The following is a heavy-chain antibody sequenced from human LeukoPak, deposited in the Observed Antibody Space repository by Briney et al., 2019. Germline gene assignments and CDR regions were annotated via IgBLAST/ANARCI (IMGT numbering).Heavy chain of an antibody. D-gene: IGHD4-17*01. J-gene: IGHJ4*02. Sequence: GGSLRLSCAASGFTFSSYAMSWVRQAPGKGLEWVSAISGSSSSTYYADSVKGRFTISRDNSKNTLYLQMNSLRAEDTAVYYCARDPPFYGDYNFFDYWGQGTLVTVSS. CDR3: ARDPPFYGDYNFFDY. CDR2: ISGSSSST. CDR1: GFTFSSYA. V-gene: IGHV3-23*01.